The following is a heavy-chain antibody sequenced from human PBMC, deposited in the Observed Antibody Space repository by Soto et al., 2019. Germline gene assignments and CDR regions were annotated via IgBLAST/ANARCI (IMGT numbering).Heavy chain of an antibody. CDR2: SSDSGTFT. V-gene: IGHV3-11*06. CDR1: GFTFSDYY. D-gene: IGHD1-1*01. J-gene: IGHJ4*02. CDR3: ARSGDNYNLLDY. Sequence: GGSPRLSCAASGFTFSDYYMSWIRQAPGKGLEWLSYSSDSGTFTRYADSVKGRFSISRDNAKNSLYLQINSLRGEDTAIYYCARSGDNYNLLDYWCQGNQQTVSS.